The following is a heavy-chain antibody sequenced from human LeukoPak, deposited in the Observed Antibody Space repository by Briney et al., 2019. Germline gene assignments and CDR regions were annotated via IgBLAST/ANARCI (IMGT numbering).Heavy chain of an antibody. Sequence: GGSLRLSCAASGFTFSSYAMHWVRQAPGKGLEWVAVISYDGSNRYYADSVKGRFTISRDNSKNTLYLQMNSLRAEDTAVYYCCSGWYYYYYGMDVWGQGTTVTVSS. CDR2: ISYDGSNR. CDR1: GFTFSSYA. V-gene: IGHV3-30-3*01. D-gene: IGHD6-19*01. CDR3: CSGWYYYYYGMDV. J-gene: IGHJ6*02.